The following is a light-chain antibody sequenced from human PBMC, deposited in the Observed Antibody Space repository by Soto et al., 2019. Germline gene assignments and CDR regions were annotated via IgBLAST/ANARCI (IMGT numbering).Light chain of an antibody. CDR2: EGS. Sequence: QSALTQPASVSGSPGQSITISCTGTSSDVGSYNYVSWYQQHPGKAPKLMIYEGSNRPSGVSSRFSGSKSGNTASLTISGLQAEDEADYYCCSYGGTFYVFGNGTKVTVL. V-gene: IGLV2-14*01. J-gene: IGLJ1*01. CDR1: SSDVGSYNY. CDR3: CSYGGTFYV.